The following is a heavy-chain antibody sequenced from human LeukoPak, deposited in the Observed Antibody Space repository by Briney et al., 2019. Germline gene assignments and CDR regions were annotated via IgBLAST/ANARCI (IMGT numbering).Heavy chain of an antibody. Sequence: ASGKVSCKASGYTFTSYGISWVRQAPGQGLEGMGWISAYNGNTNYAQKLQVRVTVTTDTYTRRAYMELRSLRSDATAVYYCARVPGYCSSTSCYDENWFDPWGQGTLVTVSS. CDR3: ARVPGYCSSTSCYDENWFDP. V-gene: IGHV1-18*04. CDR1: GYTFTSYG. D-gene: IGHD2-2*01. CDR2: ISAYNGNT. J-gene: IGHJ5*02.